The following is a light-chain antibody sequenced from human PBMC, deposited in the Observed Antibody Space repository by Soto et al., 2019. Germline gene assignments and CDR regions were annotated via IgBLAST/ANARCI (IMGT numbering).Light chain of an antibody. CDR1: QSISSW. CDR3: QQYNSSPLT. V-gene: IGKV1-5*03. J-gene: IGKJ4*01. CDR2: KAS. Sequence: DIQMTQSPSTLSASVGDRVTITCRASQSISSWLAWYQQKPGKAPKLLIYKASSLESGVPSRFSGSGSGTEFTLTISSLQPDDYATYYCQQYNSSPLTFGGGTKVEIK.